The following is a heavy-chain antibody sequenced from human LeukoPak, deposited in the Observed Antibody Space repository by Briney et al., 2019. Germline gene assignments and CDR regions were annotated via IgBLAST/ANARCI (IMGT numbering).Heavy chain of an antibody. CDR3: VIAAAGSY. CDR2: IRSKANSYAT. CDR1: GFTFSGSA. J-gene: IGHJ4*02. D-gene: IGHD6-13*01. Sequence: GGSLRLSCAASGFTFSGSAMHWVRQASGKGLEWVGRIRSKANSYATAYAASVKGRFTISRDDSKNTAYLQMNSLKTEDTAVYYRVIAAAGSYWGQGTLVTVSS. V-gene: IGHV3-73*01.